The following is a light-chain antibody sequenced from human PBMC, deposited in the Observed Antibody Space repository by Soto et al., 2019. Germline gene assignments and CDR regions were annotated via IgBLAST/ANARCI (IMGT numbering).Light chain of an antibody. Sequence: QSALTQPASVSGSPGQSIAISCTGTSSYVGAYNYVSWYQQHPGKAPKLMIYDVSNRPSGVSNRFSGSKSGNTASLTISGLQAEDEADYYCCSYTTSSTYVFGTGTKVTV. CDR2: DVS. CDR1: SSYVGAYNY. J-gene: IGLJ1*01. CDR3: CSYTTSSTYV. V-gene: IGLV2-14*03.